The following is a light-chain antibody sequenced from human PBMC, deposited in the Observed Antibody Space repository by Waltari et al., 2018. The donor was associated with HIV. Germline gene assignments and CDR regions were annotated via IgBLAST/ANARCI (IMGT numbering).Light chain of an antibody. J-gene: IGKJ5*01. CDR3: QQRSIWPLIT. CDR2: DAS. Sequence: EIVLTQSPATLSLSPRERATLSCRASQSVSSYLAWYQQKPGQAPRLLIYDASNRATGIPARFSGSGSGTDFTLTISSLEPEDFAVYYCQQRSIWPLITFGQGTRLEIK. CDR1: QSVSSY. V-gene: IGKV3-11*01.